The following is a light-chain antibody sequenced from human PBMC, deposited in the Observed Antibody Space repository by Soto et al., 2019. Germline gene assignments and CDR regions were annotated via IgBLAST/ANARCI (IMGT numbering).Light chain of an antibody. CDR2: KAS. J-gene: IGKJ1*01. CDR1: QSISSW. Sequence: DIQMTQSPSTLSASVGDRVTITCRASQSISSWLAWYQQKPGKAPKLLIYKASSLESGVPSRFSDSGSGTEFTLTISSLQPDDFATYYCQHRETFGQGTKVEIK. CDR3: QHRET. V-gene: IGKV1-5*03.